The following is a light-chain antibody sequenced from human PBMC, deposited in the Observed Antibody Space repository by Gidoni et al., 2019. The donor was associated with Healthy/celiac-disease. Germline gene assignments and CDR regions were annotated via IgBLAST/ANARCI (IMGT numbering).Light chain of an antibody. CDR2: NAS. CDR3: QQYNSYPFT. CDR1: QSITSR. Sequence: DIHMTQSPSTLSASVGDRVTITCRASQSITSRLAWYQQKPGKAPKLLIYNASSIESGIPSRFSGSGSGTEFTLTISSLQPDDFATYYCQQYNSYPFTFXPXTKVDIK. J-gene: IGKJ3*01. V-gene: IGKV1-5*03.